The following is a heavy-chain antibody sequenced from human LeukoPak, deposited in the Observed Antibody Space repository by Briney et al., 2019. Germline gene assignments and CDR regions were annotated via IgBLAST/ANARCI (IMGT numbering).Heavy chain of an antibody. Sequence: GGSLRLSCAASGFTFSTYAMSWVRQAPGKGLEWVSGISGSGSGTDYADSVKGRFTISRDNSKNTLYLQMNSLRAEDTAIYYCAKDGVAAAVKYDYYYYYYMDVWGKGTTVTVSS. V-gene: IGHV3-23*01. J-gene: IGHJ6*03. D-gene: IGHD6-13*01. CDR1: GFTFSTYA. CDR2: ISGSGSGT. CDR3: AKDGVAAAVKYDYYYYYYMDV.